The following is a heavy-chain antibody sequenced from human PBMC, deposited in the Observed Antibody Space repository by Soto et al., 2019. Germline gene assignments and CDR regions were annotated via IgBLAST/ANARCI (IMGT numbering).Heavy chain of an antibody. V-gene: IGHV4-39*01. CDR2: IYYSGST. CDR3: ARHPSDFLFYP. J-gene: IGHJ5*02. CDR1: GGSISSSSYF. D-gene: IGHD2-21*02. Sequence: SETLSLTCSVSGGSISSSSYFWGWIRQPPGKGLEWIGSIYYSGSTYYNPSLKSRVTVSVDTSKNQFSLELSSVTAADTAVYYFARHPSDFLFYPWGQGTLVTVSS.